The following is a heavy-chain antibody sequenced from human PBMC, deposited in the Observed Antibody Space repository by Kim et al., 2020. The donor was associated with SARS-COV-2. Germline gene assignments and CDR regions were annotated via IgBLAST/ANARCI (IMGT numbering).Heavy chain of an antibody. CDR3: AKDLSPYFDWRAPGFWGY. Sequence: GGSLRLSCAASGFTFSSYGMHWVRQAPGKGLEWVAVIWYDGSNKYYADSVKGRFTISRDNSKNTLYLQMNSLRAEDTAVYYCAKDLSPYFDWRAPGFWGYWGQGTLVTVSS. V-gene: IGHV3-33*06. D-gene: IGHD3-9*01. J-gene: IGHJ4*02. CDR1: GFTFSSYG. CDR2: IWYDGSNK.